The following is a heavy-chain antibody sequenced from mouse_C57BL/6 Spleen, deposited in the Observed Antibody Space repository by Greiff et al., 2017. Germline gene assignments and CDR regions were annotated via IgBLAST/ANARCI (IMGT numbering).Heavy chain of an antibody. CDR3: ASPYDGYFDV. Sequence: QVTLKESGAELARPGASVKMSCKASGYTFTSYTMHWVKQRPGQGLEWIGYINPSSGYTKYNQKFKDKATLTADKSSSTAYMQLSSLTSEDSAVYYCASPYDGYFDVWGTGTTVTVSS. CDR1: GYTFTSYT. D-gene: IGHD2-3*01. J-gene: IGHJ1*03. V-gene: IGHV1-4*01. CDR2: INPSSGYT.